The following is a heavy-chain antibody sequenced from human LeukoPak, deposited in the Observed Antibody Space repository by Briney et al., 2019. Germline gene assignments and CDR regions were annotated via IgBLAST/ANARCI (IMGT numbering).Heavy chain of an antibody. CDR3: ARPSRVGAIGYFQH. CDR1: GGSISSGDSY. D-gene: IGHD1-26*01. Sequence: SETLSLTCTVSGGSISSGDSYWSWIRQPPGKGLEWIGYIYSSGSTYYNPSLKSRVTISVDTSKNQFSLKLNSVTAADTAVYYCARPSRVGAIGYFQHWGQGTLVTVSS. J-gene: IGHJ1*01. CDR2: IYSSGST. V-gene: IGHV4-30-4*01.